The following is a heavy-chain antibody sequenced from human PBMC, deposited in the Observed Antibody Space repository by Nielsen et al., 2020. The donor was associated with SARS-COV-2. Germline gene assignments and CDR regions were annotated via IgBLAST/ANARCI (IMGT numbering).Heavy chain of an antibody. V-gene: IGHV3-74*01. D-gene: IGHD1-26*01. CDR1: GFTFSSYW. CDR3: ASGSLLRGVNWFDP. J-gene: IGHJ5*02. Sequence: GGSLRLSCAASGFTFSSYWMHWVRQAPGKGLVWVSRINSDGSATNYADSVKGRFTISRDNAKNTLYLQMNSLRAEDTAVYYCASGSLLRGVNWFDPWGQGTLVTVSS. CDR2: INSDGSAT.